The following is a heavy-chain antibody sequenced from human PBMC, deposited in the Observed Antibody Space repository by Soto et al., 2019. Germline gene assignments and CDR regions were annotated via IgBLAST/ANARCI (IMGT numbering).Heavy chain of an antibody. CDR2: IFNSGDT. V-gene: IGHV4-61*01. CDR1: GGSVSSDSYH. Sequence: SETLSLTCTVSGGSVSSDSYHWTWIRQPPGKGLEWIGLIFNSGDTTYNPSLKSRVTMARDTSRNQFSLKLRSVTAADTAMYYCARDPGIAPGMGSPDHWGEGILVTGS. D-gene: IGHD6-25*01. J-gene: IGHJ4*02. CDR3: ARDPGIAPGMGSPDH.